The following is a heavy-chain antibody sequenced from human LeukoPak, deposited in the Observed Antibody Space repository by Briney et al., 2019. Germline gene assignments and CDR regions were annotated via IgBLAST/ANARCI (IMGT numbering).Heavy chain of an antibody. Sequence: ASVKVSCKASGYTFTSYDINWVRQATGQGLEWMGWMNPNSGNTGYAYKFQGRVTMTRNTSIGTAYMELSSLRSEDTAVYYCARVHYDSSGYYSGIDYWGQGTLVTVSS. CDR1: GYTFTSYD. CDR2: MNPNSGNT. V-gene: IGHV1-8*01. CDR3: ARVHYDSSGYYSGIDY. J-gene: IGHJ4*02. D-gene: IGHD3-22*01.